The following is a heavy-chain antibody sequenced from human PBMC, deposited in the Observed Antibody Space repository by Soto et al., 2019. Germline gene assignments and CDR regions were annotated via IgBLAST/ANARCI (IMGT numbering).Heavy chain of an antibody. CDR1: GFTFTSYE. CDR3: VRDLHEPLAGDVLRVAN. V-gene: IGHV3-48*03. Sequence: GGSLRLSCAASGFTFTSYEMHWVRQAPGKGLEWISYISSSGAGTHYADSVKGRFTISRDNARNSLSLQMNSLRAEDTATYYCVRDLHEPLAGDVLRVANWDQGTQVTVAS. D-gene: IGHD1-26*01. J-gene: IGHJ4*02. CDR2: ISSSGAGT.